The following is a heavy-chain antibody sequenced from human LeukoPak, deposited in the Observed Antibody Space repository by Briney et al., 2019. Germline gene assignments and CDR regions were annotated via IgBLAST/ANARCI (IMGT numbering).Heavy chain of an antibody. CDR3: ARAHRPTTHFDY. V-gene: IGHV4-59*01. J-gene: IGHJ4*02. CDR2: IYYSGST. CDR1: GGSISSYY. D-gene: IGHD1-7*01. Sequence: SETLSLTCTVSGGSISSYYWSWIRQPPGKGLEWIGYIYYSGSTSYNPSLKSRVTISVDTSKNQFSLKLSSVTAADTAVYYCARAHRPTTHFDYWGQGTLVTVSS.